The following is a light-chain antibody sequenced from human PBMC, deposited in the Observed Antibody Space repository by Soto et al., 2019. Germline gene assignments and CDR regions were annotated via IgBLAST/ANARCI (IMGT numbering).Light chain of an antibody. CDR3: QVWDSSSGGV. Sequence: SYELTQPPSVSVAPGQTARLTCGGTNIGSKSVHWYQQKPGQAPVLGVYDDSDRPSGIPERFSGSNSGNTATLTISRVEAGDEADYYCQVWDSSSGGVFGTGTKLTVL. J-gene: IGLJ1*01. CDR2: DDS. CDR1: NIGSKS. V-gene: IGLV3-21*02.